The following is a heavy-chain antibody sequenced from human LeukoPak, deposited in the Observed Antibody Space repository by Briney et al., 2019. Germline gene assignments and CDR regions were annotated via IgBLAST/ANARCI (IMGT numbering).Heavy chain of an antibody. CDR1: GLTVSSNY. V-gene: IGHV3-53*01. CDR3: ARGPVTRFEI. Sequence: GGSLRLSCAASGLTVSSNYMSWVRHAPGKGLEWVSVIYSGGTTYYADSVKGRFTISRDNSNNTLYLQMNSLRAEDTAVYYCARGPVTRFEIWGQGTMVTVSS. CDR2: IYSGGTT. J-gene: IGHJ3*02. D-gene: IGHD4-17*01.